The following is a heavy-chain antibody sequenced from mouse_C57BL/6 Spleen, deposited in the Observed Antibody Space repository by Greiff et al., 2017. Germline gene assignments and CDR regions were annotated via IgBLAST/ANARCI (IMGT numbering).Heavy chain of an antibody. CDR3: ANQCGSRDWYFDV. CDR1: GYSFTDYN. Sequence: VQLQQSGPELVKPGASVKISCKASGYSFTDYNMNWVKQSHGKSLEWIGVINPNYGTTSYTQKFKGKATLTVDHSSSTAYLQLNSLTSEDSTVDYCANQCGSRDWYFDVWGTGTTVTVSS. V-gene: IGHV1-39*01. J-gene: IGHJ1*03. D-gene: IGHD1-1*01. CDR2: INPNYGTT.